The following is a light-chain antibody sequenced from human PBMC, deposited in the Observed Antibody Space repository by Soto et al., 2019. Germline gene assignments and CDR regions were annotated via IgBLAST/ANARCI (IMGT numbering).Light chain of an antibody. V-gene: IGLV4-69*01. CDR1: SAHSTYA. J-gene: IGLJ2*01. Sequence: QPVLTQSPSASASLGASVKLTCTLSSAHSTYAIAWHQQQPKKSPRYLMKVNSDGSHNKGDGIPDRFSGSTSGAERYLTISNLQSEDEADYYCQTWGTGGVFGGGTKLTVL. CDR3: QTWGTGGV. CDR2: VNSDGSH.